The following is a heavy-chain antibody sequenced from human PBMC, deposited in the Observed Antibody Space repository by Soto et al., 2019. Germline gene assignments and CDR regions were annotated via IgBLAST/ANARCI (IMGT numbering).Heavy chain of an antibody. CDR3: ARAPLGNVMDV. J-gene: IGHJ6*02. D-gene: IGHD1-26*01. V-gene: IGHV1-46*01. CDR2: INPSGGST. CDR1: GYTFTSYY. Sequence: QVQLVQSGAEVKKPGASMKVSCKASGYTFTSYYMHWVRQAPGQGLEWMGIINPSGGSTSYAQKFQGRVSLTRDTSTSAVYLELSSLRSEDTAVYYCARAPLGNVMDVWGQGTTVTFSS.